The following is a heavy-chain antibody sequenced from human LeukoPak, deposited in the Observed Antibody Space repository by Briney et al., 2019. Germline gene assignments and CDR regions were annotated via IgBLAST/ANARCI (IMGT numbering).Heavy chain of an antibody. CDR1: GFTFSNCN. J-gene: IGHJ3*02. V-gene: IGHV3-48*01. CDR2: ISSSTSTI. Sequence: GGSLRLSCAASGFTFSNCNMNWVRQAPGKGLEWVSYISSSTSTIYYADSVKGRFTISRDNSKNTLYLQMNSLRAEDTAVYYCAKRLVVTANDAFDIWGQGTMVTVSS. D-gene: IGHD2-21*02. CDR3: AKRLVVTANDAFDI.